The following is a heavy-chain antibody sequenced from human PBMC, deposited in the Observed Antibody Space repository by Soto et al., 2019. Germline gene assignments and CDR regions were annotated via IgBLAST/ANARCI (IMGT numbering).Heavy chain of an antibody. CDR3: ARSVAVPGAHIDY. CDR1: GGAISGSY. Sequence: SETLSLTCSVSGGAISGSYWSWIRQSPGKGLEWLGYVYYTGSTNYSPSLRSRVSISVDTSKNEFSLRLSSVTAADTAVYFCARSVAVPGAHIDYWGQGTQVTVSS. J-gene: IGHJ4*02. V-gene: IGHV4-59*01. CDR2: VYYTGST. D-gene: IGHD6-19*01.